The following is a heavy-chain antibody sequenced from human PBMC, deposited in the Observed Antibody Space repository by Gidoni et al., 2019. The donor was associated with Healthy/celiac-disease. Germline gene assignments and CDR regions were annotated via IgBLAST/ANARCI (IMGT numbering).Heavy chain of an antibody. CDR3: ARPYCSGGSCYGMDV. CDR1: GFTFSDYY. Sequence: QVQLVESGGGLVKPGGSLRLSCAASGFTFSDYYMSWIRQAPGKGLEWVSYSSSSSSYTNYADSVKGRFTISRDNAKNSLYLQMNGLRAEDTAVYYCARPYCSGGSCYGMDVWGQGTTVTVSS. D-gene: IGHD2-15*01. CDR2: SSSSSSYT. V-gene: IGHV3-11*05. J-gene: IGHJ6*02.